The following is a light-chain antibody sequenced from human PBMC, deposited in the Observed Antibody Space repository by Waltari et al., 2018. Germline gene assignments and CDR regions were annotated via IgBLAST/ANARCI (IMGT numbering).Light chain of an antibody. CDR1: QDISNY. CDR3: QQYDNLPRT. Sequence: DIQMTQSPSSLSASVGDSVTITCQASQDISNYLNWYQQKPGKAPKLLIYDASNLETGVPSRFSGSGYGTDFTFTISSLQPEDIATYYCQQYDNLPRTFGQGTKLEIK. V-gene: IGKV1-33*01. CDR2: DAS. J-gene: IGKJ2*01.